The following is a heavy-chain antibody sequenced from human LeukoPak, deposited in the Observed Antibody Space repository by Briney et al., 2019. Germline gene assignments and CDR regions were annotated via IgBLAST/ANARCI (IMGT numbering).Heavy chain of an antibody. CDR3: ARDPDSSGYYYPPAAFDI. J-gene: IGHJ3*02. CDR2: ISYDGSNK. D-gene: IGHD3-22*01. CDR1: GFTFNSFG. V-gene: IGHV3-30*03. Sequence: GRSLRLSCAASGFTFNSFGMHWVRQAPGKGLEWVAVISYDGSNKYFADSVKGRFTISRDNSKNTLYLQMNSLRAEDTAVYYCARDPDSSGYYYPPAAFDIWGQGTMVTVSS.